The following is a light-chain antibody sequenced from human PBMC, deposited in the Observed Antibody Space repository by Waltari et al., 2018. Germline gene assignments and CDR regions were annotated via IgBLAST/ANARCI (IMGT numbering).Light chain of an antibody. CDR1: KDISNY. V-gene: IGKV1-33*01. J-gene: IGKJ3*01. CDR3: QRYDNLPTFA. CDR2: DAS. Sequence: IKIPHPPSPLSPSVEARFPSLGEPVKDISNYLNWYQQKQGQTPKHLINDASNLETGVPSRFSGSHSATNVTFTISSLLPQDIATYYCQRYDNLPTFAFGPGTKVDIK.